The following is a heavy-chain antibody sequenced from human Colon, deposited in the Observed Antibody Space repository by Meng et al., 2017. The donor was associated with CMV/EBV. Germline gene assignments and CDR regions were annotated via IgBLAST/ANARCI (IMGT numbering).Heavy chain of an antibody. CDR3: ARASGGSYLFDY. Sequence: GGSLRLSCVVSGHTFTTYWMTWVRQAPGKGLEWVANTRQDGTESYYGDSVKGRFIISRDNRNASLYLQMNDLRVEDTAVYYCARASGGSYLFDYWGQGTLVTVSS. D-gene: IGHD1-26*01. CDR2: TRQDGTES. V-gene: IGHV3-7*03. J-gene: IGHJ4*02. CDR1: GHTFTTYW.